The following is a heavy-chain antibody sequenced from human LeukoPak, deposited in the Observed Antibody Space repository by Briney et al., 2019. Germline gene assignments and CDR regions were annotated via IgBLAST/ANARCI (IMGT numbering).Heavy chain of an antibody. CDR1: GFTFSSYA. CDR2: ISGSGGST. V-gene: IGHV3-23*01. CDR3: ASSYQLLHTTFDN. J-gene: IGHJ4*02. Sequence: PGGSLRLSCAASGFTFSSYAMSWVRQAPGKGLEWVSAISGSGGSTYYADSVKGRFTISRDNSKNTLYLQMNSLRAEDTAVYYYASSYQLLHTTFDNWGQGTLVTVSS. D-gene: IGHD2-2*01.